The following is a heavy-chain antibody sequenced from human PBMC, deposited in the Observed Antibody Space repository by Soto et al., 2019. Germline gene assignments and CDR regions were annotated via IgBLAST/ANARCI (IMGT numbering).Heavy chain of an antibody. D-gene: IGHD6-13*01. J-gene: IGHJ4*02. V-gene: IGHV1-46*04. CDR2: FNPMSGST. CDR1: GYIFINYY. Sequence: QVQLVQSGAEVKKPGASVKISCKTSGYIFINYYMHWVRQVPGQGLEWVGLFNPMSGSTNYAQKLPGRVTVTSDTSTSTVYMELSSLISEDTAVYYCARDLAAADYWGPRTLVTVS. CDR3: ARDLAAADY.